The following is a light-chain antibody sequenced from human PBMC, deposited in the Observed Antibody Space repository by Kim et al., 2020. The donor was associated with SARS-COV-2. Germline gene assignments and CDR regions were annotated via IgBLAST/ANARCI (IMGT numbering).Light chain of an antibody. CDR1: QSISGW. Sequence: DFHMTQSPPTLSASVGDRVTITCRASQSISGWLAWYQQKPGTAPKLMIYHASSLQSGVPSRFSGSASGTEFTLTISSLQPDDLATYYCHQLGTFGLGTKVDIK. V-gene: IGKV1-5*01. CDR3: HQLGT. CDR2: HAS. J-gene: IGKJ3*01.